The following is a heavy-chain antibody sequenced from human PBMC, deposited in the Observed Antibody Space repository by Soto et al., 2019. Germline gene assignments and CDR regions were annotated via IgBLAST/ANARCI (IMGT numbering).Heavy chain of an antibody. Sequence: QLQLQESGSGLVKPSQTLSLTCAVSGGSISSGGYSWSWIRQPPGKGLEWIGYIYHSGSTYYNPSPKRRADISVDRSNTQFSLKRSYVTAADTAVYYWARAGGLGAVAVDYWGQGTLVTVSS. D-gene: IGHD6-19*01. CDR3: ARAGGLGAVAVDY. V-gene: IGHV4-30-2*01. J-gene: IGHJ4*02. CDR1: GGSISSGGYS. CDR2: IYHSGST.